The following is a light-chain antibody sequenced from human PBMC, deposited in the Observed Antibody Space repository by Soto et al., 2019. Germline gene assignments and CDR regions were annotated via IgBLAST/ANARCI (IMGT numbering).Light chain of an antibody. CDR1: QSVSSSY. J-gene: IGKJ5*01. Sequence: IVLTQSPGTLSLPPGERATLSCRPSQSVSSSYLAWYQQKPGQAPRVLIYGAASRATGIPDRFICSGSWTDVTLTISRLEPEDFSVYCRKVECGSPIAFGQGTLLDIK. CDR2: GAA. CDR3: KVECGSPIA. V-gene: IGKV3-20*01.